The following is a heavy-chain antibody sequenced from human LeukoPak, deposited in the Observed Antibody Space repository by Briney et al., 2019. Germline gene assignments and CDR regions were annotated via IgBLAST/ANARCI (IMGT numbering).Heavy chain of an antibody. Sequence: PSETLSLTGTVSGDSISTSNSYWGWFRQPPGKGLEWIGSIYYSGNTYYHPSLKSRVTISVDTSKNQFSLKLSSVTAADTAVYYCAILSRGKTRRWFGELSLYYYYYMDFWGKGTTVTVSS. CDR3: AILSRGKTRRWFGELSLYYYYYMDF. D-gene: IGHD3-10*01. CDR2: IYYSGNT. V-gene: IGHV4-39*07. CDR1: GDSISTSNSY. J-gene: IGHJ6*03.